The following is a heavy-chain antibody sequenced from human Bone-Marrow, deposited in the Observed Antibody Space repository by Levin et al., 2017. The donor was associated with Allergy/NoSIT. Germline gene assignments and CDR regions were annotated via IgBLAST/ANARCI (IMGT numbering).Heavy chain of an antibody. J-gene: IGHJ4*02. V-gene: IGHV1-46*01. D-gene: IGHD2-15*01. Sequence: RGESLKISCKASGYTFTSYYMHWVRQAPGQGLEWMGIINPSGGSTSYAQKFQGRVTMTRDTSTSTVYMELSSLRAEDTAGYYCARDPCRGSGGSCYSVWGQGTLVTVYS. CDR2: INPSGGST. CDR3: ARDPCRGSGGSCYSV. CDR1: GYTFTSYY.